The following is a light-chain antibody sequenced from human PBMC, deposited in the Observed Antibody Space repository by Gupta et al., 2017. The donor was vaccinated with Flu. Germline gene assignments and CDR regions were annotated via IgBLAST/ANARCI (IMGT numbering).Light chain of an antibody. CDR3: QVWESSRDHPWV. V-gene: IGLV3-21*03. CDR2: DDS. J-gene: IGLJ3*02. Sequence: KTARSTCGGNNMGSKSVHWYQQKPGQAPVLVVYDDSDRPAGIPERFSGSNSGNTATLTISRVEAGDEADDYCQVWESSRDHPWVFGGGTKLTVL. CDR1: NMGSKS.